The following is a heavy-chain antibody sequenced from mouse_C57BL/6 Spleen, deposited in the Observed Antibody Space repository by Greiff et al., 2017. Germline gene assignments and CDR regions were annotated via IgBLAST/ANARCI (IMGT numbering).Heavy chain of an antibody. CDR1: GYTFTSYW. CDR2: IYPGSGST. J-gene: IGHJ4*01. D-gene: IGHD4-1*01. Sequence: VQLQQPGAELVKPGASVKMSCKASGYTFTSYWITWVKQRPGQGLEWIGDIYPGSGSTNYNEKFKSKATLTVDTSSSTAYMQLSSLTSEDSAVCDCARWEPSEGGLYAMDYWGQGTSVTVSS. V-gene: IGHV1-55*01. CDR3: ARWEPSEGGLYAMDY.